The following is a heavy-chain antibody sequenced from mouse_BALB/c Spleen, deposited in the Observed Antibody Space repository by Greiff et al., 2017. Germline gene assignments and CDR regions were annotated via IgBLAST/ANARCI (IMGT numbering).Heavy chain of an antibody. Sequence: VHVKQSGPELVKPGASVKISCKASGYTFTDYNMHWVKQSHGKSLEWIGYIYPYNGGTGYNQKFKSKATLTVDNSSSTAYMELRSLTSEDSAVYYCARGFYGYDVAWFAYWGQGTLVTVSA. D-gene: IGHD2-2*01. J-gene: IGHJ3*01. CDR3: ARGFYGYDVAWFAY. V-gene: IGHV1S29*02. CDR2: IYPYNGGT. CDR1: GYTFTDYN.